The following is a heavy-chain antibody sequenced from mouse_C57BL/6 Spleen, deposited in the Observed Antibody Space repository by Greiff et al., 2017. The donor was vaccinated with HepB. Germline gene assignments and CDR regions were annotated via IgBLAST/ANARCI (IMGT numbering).Heavy chain of an antibody. D-gene: IGHD1-1*01. CDR3: TRSHYYGSSYRAWFAY. CDR2: IDPETGGT. Sequence: QVQLKESGAELVRPGASVTLSCKASGYTFTDYEMHWVKQTPVHGLEWIGAIDPETGGTAYNQKFKGKAILTADKSSSTAYMELRSLTSEDSAVYYCTRSHYYGSSYRAWFAYWGQGTLVTVSA. J-gene: IGHJ3*01. CDR1: GYTFTDYE. V-gene: IGHV1-15*01.